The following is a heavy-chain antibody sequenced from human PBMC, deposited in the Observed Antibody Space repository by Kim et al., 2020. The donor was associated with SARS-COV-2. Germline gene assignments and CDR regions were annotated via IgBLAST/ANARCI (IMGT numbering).Heavy chain of an antibody. D-gene: IGHD3-22*01. V-gene: IGHV3-23*01. J-gene: IGHJ4*02. Sequence: KGRFTISRDNSKNTLYLQMNSLRAEDTAVYYCAKKVGYYDSSGYYPGAFDYWGQGTLVTVSS. CDR3: AKKVGYYDSSGYYPGAFDY.